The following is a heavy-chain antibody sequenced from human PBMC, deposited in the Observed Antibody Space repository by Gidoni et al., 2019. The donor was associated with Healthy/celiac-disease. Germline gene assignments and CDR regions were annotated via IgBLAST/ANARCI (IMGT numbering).Heavy chain of an antibody. D-gene: IGHD6-6*01. CDR2: IYTSGST. Sequence: QVQLQESGPGLVKPSQTLSLTCTVSGGSISSGSYYWSWIRQPAGKGLEWIGRIYTSGSTNYNPSLKSRVTISVDTSKNQFSLKLSSVTAADTAVYYCARARGDSSSSWFDPWGQGTLVTVSS. CDR1: GGSISSGSYY. V-gene: IGHV4-61*02. CDR3: ARARGDSSSSWFDP. J-gene: IGHJ5*02.